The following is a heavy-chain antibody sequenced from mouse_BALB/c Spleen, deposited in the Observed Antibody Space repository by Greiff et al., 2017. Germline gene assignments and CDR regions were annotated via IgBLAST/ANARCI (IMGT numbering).Heavy chain of an antibody. D-gene: IGHD2-4*01. J-gene: IGHJ3*01. CDR3: TRNLYYDYEGFAY. Sequence: EVQLQESGTVLARPGASVKMSCKASGYPFTSYWMHWVKQRPGQGLEWIGAIYPGNSDTSYNQKFKGKAKLTAVTSTSTAYMELSSLTNEDSAVYYCTRNLYYDYEGFAYWGQGTLGTVSA. CDR1: GYPFTSYW. CDR2: IYPGNSDT. V-gene: IGHV1-5*01.